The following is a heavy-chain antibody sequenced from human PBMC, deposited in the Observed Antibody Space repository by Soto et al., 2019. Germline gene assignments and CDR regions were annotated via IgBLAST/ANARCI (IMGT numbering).Heavy chain of an antibody. Sequence: QVQLVESGGGVVQPGRSLRLSCAASGFTLSTYGMHWVRQAPGQGLEWVAVISYDESIKSYADSVRGRFTISRDTSRNTLYLQMISLTVDDTAVYFCAKQRLARWQRSEIDYWGQGTLVTVSS. V-gene: IGHV3-30*18. CDR3: AKQRLARWQRSEIDY. D-gene: IGHD5-12*01. CDR2: ISYDESIK. J-gene: IGHJ4*02. CDR1: GFTLSTYG.